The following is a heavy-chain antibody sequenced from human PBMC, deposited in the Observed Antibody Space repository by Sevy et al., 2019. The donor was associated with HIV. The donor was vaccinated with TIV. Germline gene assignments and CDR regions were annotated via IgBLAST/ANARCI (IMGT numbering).Heavy chain of an antibody. CDR2: ISSSGSTI. D-gene: IGHD1-1*01. V-gene: IGHV3-11*01. Sequence: GGSLRLSCAASGFTFSDYYMSWIRQAPGKGLEWVSYISSSGSTIYYADSVKGRFTISRDNAKNSLYLQMNSLRAEDTAEYYWPGGTLLRGYYYGMDVCGQGTTVTVSS. CDR3: PGGTLLRGYYYGMDV. CDR1: GFTFSDYY. J-gene: IGHJ6*02.